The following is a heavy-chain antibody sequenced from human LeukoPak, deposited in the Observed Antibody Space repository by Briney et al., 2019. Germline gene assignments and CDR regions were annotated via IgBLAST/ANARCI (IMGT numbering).Heavy chain of an antibody. J-gene: IGHJ4*02. V-gene: IGHV4-61*02. CDR3: ARELPSFFDY. D-gene: IGHD2-15*01. CDR1: GGSVSSGSYS. Sequence: SETLSLTCTVSGGSVSSGSYSWTWIRQPAGKGLEWIGRIYTSGSTNYNPSLKSRVTISVDTSKNQFSLRLSSVTAADTAVYYCARELPSFFDYWGQGTLVTVSS. CDR2: IYTSGST.